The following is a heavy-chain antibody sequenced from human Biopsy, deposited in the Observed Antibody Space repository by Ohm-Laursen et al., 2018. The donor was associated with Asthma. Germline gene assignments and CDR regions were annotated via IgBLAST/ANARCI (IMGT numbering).Heavy chain of an antibody. CDR1: GFSFSNFA. V-gene: IGHV3-30*01. D-gene: IGHD1-1*01. Sequence: SLRLSCSASGFSFSNFAIHWVRQAQGKGLERVGVISKDASTQDYADSVKGRFTMARDNSKNTLDLQMNSLREEDTAVYYCVRDGTDDAFDIWGQGTVVSVSS. CDR3: VRDGTDDAFDI. J-gene: IGHJ3*02. CDR2: ISKDASTQ.